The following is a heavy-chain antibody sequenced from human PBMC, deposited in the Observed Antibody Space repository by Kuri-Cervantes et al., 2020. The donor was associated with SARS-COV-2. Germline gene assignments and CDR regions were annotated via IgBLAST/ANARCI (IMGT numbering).Heavy chain of an antibody. CDR1: GFTFSNAW. J-gene: IGHJ5*02. CDR2: ISSSSSYI. V-gene: IGHV3-21*01. Sequence: GESLKISCAASGFTFSNAWMNWVRQAPGKGLEWVSSISSSSSYIYYADSVKGRFTISRGNAKNSLYLQMNSLRAEDTAVYYCARDGIGFDPWGQGTLVTVSS. CDR3: ARDGIGFDP. D-gene: IGHD2-21*01.